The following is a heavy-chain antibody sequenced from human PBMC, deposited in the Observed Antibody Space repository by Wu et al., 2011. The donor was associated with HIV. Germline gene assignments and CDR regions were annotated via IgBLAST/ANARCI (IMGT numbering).Heavy chain of an antibody. V-gene: IGHV1-18*01. J-gene: IGHJ4*02. CDR1: GHSSNNFG. CDR2: TNFYNGGT. Sequence: QVQLVQSGNEVKKPGASVTVSCKASGHSSNNFGISWVRQAPGQGLEWMGWTNFYNGGTNYAQKLQGRVTMTTDTSTSTAYMELRSLRSDDTAVYYCARDMGEGTISMVRGVPILDYWGPGNPGHRLL. D-gene: IGHD3-10*01. CDR3: ARDMGEGTISMVRGVPILDY.